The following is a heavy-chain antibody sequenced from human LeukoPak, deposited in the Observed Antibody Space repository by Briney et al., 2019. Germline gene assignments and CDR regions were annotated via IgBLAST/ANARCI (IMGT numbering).Heavy chain of an antibody. CDR1: GFTFNKYT. D-gene: IGHD4-17*01. V-gene: IGHV3-74*01. J-gene: IGHJ6*03. CDR3: ARSTTHPYYNYMDV. CDR2: INSDGSTT. Sequence: GGSLRLSCAASGFTFNKYTMNWVRQAPGEGLVWVSRINSDGSTTTYADSVKGRFTISRDNAKNTLYLQMNSLRVEDTAVYYCARSTTHPYYNYMDVWGKGTTVTLSS.